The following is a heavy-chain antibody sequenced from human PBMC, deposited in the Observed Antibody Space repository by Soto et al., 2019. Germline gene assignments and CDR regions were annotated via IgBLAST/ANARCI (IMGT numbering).Heavy chain of an antibody. CDR1: GGSISSGGYY. CDR2: IYYSGST. D-gene: IGHD2-2*01. Sequence: QVQLQESGPGLVKPSQTLSLTCTVSGGSISSGGYYWSWIRQHPGKGLEWIGYIYYSGSTYYNPSLKSPVSISVDTSKNHFSLKLSSVTAADTAVYYCARARGSTSLRGGVNWFDPWGQGTLVTVSS. CDR3: ARARGSTSLRGGVNWFDP. V-gene: IGHV4-31*01. J-gene: IGHJ5*02.